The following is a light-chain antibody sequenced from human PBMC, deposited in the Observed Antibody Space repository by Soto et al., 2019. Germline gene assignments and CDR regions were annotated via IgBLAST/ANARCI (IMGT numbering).Light chain of an antibody. V-gene: IGLV2-14*01. Sequence: QSALTQPASVSGSPGQSITISCTGTSSDVGDYNYVSWYQQYPGQAPKLMIYEVSNRPSGVSNRFSGSKSGNTASLTISGLQAEDEADYYCSSYTSSSTYVFGTGTKVTVL. J-gene: IGLJ1*01. CDR3: SSYTSSSTYV. CDR2: EVS. CDR1: SSDVGDYNY.